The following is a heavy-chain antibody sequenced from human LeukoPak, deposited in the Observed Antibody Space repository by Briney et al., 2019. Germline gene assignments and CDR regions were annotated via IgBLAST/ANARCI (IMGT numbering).Heavy chain of an antibody. J-gene: IGHJ4*02. CDR3: RLSTPVEMATIYDY. V-gene: IGHV1-46*01. D-gene: IGHD5-24*01. CDR2: INPSGGST. Sequence: GASVKVSCKASGGTFSSYAISWVRQAPGQGLEWMGIINPSGGSTSYAQKFQGRVTMTRDTSTSTVYMELSSLRSEDTAVYYCRLSTPVEMATIYDYWGQGTLVTVSS. CDR1: GGTFSSYA.